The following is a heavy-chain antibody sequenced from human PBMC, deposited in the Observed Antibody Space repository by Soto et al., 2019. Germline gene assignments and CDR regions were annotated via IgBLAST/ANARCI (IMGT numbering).Heavy chain of an antibody. Sequence: QITLKESGPTLVKPTQTLTLTCTFSGFSLSASGVGVGWIRQPPGKALEWLAIIYWDDAKHYSPSLKSSLTITKDTSKNPVVLTMNTMDPVDTAMYYWAHKGGGDRILDYWGQGTLVTVSS. D-gene: IGHD3-16*01. J-gene: IGHJ4*02. CDR3: AHKGGGDRILDY. CDR1: GFSLSASGVG. CDR2: IYWDDAK. V-gene: IGHV2-5*02.